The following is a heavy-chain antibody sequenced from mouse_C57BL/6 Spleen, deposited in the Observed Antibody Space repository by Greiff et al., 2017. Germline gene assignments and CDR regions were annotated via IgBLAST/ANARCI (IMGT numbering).Heavy chain of an antibody. J-gene: IGHJ3*01. Sequence: QVQLQQSGAELVKPGASVKLSCKASGYTFTSYWMHWVKQRPGQGLEWIGMIHPNSGSTNYNEKFKSKATLTVDKSSSTAYMQLSSLTSEDSAVYYCARSEGYGFAYWGQGTLVTVSA. V-gene: IGHV1-64*01. CDR2: IHPNSGST. CDR1: GYTFTSYW. CDR3: ARSEGYGFAY.